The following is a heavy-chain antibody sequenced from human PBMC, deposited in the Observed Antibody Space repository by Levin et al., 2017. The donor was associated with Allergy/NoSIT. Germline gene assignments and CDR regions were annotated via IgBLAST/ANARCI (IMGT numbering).Heavy chain of an antibody. CDR3: ARDKEVKGYCSGGSCPNWFDP. V-gene: IGHV1-69*06. J-gene: IGHJ5*02. CDR1: GGTFSSYA. D-gene: IGHD2-15*01. Sequence: KISCKASGGTFSSYAISWVRQAPGQGLEWMGGIIPIFGTANYAQKFQGRVTITADKSTSTAYMELSSLRSEDTAVYYCARDKEVKGYCSGGSCPNWFDPWGQGTLVTVSS. CDR2: IIPIFGTA.